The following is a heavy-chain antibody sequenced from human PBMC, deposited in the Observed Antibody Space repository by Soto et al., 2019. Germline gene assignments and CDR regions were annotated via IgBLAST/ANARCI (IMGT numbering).Heavy chain of an antibody. D-gene: IGHD3-3*01. J-gene: IGHJ5*02. V-gene: IGHV3-21*01. Sequence: GGSLRLSCASSGFTFSSYSMNWVRQAPGKGLEWVSSVSSSSSYVYYADSVKGRFTISRDNAKNSLYLQMNSLRAEDTAVYYCARDLRADFWSGSNWFDPWGQGTLVTVSS. CDR2: VSSSSSYV. CDR3: ARDLRADFWSGSNWFDP. CDR1: GFTFSSYS.